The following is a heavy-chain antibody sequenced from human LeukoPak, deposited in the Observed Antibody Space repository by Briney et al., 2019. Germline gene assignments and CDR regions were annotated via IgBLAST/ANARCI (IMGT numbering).Heavy chain of an antibody. CDR3: ARDVYRWFDP. Sequence: SETLFLTCTVSGGSISSYYWSWIRQPPGKGLEWIGYIYYSGSTNYNPSLKSRVTISVDTSKNQFSLKLSSVTAADTAVYYCARDVYRWFDPWGQGTLVTVSS. D-gene: IGHD5/OR15-5a*01. J-gene: IGHJ5*02. V-gene: IGHV4-59*01. CDR2: IYYSGST. CDR1: GGSISSYY.